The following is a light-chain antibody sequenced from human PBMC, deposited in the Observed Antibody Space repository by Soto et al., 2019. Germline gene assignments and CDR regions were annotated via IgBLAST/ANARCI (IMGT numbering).Light chain of an antibody. V-gene: IGKV1-13*02. CDR1: QGISSA. CDR2: DAS. CDR3: QHFNSYPIT. Sequence: AIQLTQSPSSLSASVGDRVTITCRASQGISSALAWYQQKPGKAPKLLIYDASSLESGVPSRFSGSGSGTDFTLTISSLQPEDFATYYCQHFNSYPITCGQGTRLEIK. J-gene: IGKJ5*01.